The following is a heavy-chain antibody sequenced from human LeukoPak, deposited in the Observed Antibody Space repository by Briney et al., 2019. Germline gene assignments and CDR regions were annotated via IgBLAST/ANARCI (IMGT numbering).Heavy chain of an antibody. V-gene: IGHV3-11*04. Sequence: PGGSLRLSCAASGFTVSSNYMSWVRQAPGKGLEWISYISSSGSTIHYADSVKGRFTISRDNAKNSLYLQMNSLRAEDTTVYYCARDRSGSSGDFDMWGQGTMVTVSS. CDR1: GFTVSSNY. D-gene: IGHD6-19*01. CDR3: ARDRSGSSGDFDM. CDR2: ISSSGSTI. J-gene: IGHJ3*02.